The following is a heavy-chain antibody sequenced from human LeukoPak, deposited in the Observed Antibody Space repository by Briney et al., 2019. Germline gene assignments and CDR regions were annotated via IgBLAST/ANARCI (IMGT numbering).Heavy chain of an antibody. Sequence: SETLSPTCAVSGGSISSGGYSWSWIRQPPGKGLEWIGYIYHSGSTYYNPSLKSRVTISVDRSKNQFSLKLSSVTAADTAVYYCARANPKYYYYGMDVWGQGTTVTVSS. CDR2: IYHSGST. CDR3: ARANPKYYYYGMDV. CDR1: GGSISSGGYS. J-gene: IGHJ6*02. V-gene: IGHV4-30-2*01.